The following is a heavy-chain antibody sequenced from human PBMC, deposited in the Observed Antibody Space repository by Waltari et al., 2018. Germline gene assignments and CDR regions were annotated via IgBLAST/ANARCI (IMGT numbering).Heavy chain of an antibody. CDR3: ARDLVDSSGYYPGAFDI. V-gene: IGHV4-59*01. Sequence: QVQLQESGPGLVKPSETLSLTCTVSGGSISSYYWSWIRQPPGKGLEWIGYIYYSGSTNYTPSLKSRVTISVDTSKNQFSLKLSSVTAADTAVYYCARDLVDSSGYYPGAFDIWGQGTMVTVSS. CDR1: GGSISSYY. D-gene: IGHD3-22*01. CDR2: IYYSGST. J-gene: IGHJ3*02.